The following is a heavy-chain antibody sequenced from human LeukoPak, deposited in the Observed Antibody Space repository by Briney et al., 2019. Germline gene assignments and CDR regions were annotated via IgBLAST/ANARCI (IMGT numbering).Heavy chain of an antibody. CDR2: INHSGST. D-gene: IGHD3-10*01. CDR1: GGSFSGYY. CDR3: ASYSPPVLLWFGELWEYFQH. V-gene: IGHV4-34*01. J-gene: IGHJ1*01. Sequence: SETLSLTCAVYGGSFSGYYWSWIRQPPGKGLEWIGEINHSGSTNYNPSLKSRVTISVDTSKNQFSLKLSSVTAADTAVYYCASYSPPVLLWFGELWEYFQHWGQGTLVTVSS.